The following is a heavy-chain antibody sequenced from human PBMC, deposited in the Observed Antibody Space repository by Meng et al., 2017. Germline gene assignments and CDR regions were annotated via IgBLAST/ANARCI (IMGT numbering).Heavy chain of an antibody. Sequence: GGSLRLSCAASGFTFSDYYMSWIRQAPGKGLEWVSYISSSGSTIYYADSVKGRFTISRDNAKNSLYLQMNSLRAEDTAVYYCARDYERGYSGYDLDFYYYYGMDVWGRGPTVPVSS. V-gene: IGHV3-11*04. CDR1: GFTFSDYY. CDR3: ARDYERGYSGYDLDFYYYYGMDV. CDR2: ISSSGSTI. D-gene: IGHD5-12*01. J-gene: IGHJ6*02.